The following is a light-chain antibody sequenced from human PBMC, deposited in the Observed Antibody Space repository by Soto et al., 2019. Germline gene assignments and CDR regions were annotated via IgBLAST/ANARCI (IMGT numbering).Light chain of an antibody. J-gene: IGKJ1*01. Sequence: DIQLTQSPSTLSASVGDRVTITCRASQSMSDWLAWYQQKPGKAPKLLIYKASSLESGVPLRFSGSGSGTEFTLTISSLQPNDFATYYCQQYNTFSPEFGQGTKVEIK. CDR1: QSMSDW. V-gene: IGKV1-5*03. CDR3: QQYNTFSPE. CDR2: KAS.